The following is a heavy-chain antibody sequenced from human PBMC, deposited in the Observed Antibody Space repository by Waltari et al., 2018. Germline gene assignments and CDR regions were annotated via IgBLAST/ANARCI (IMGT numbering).Heavy chain of an antibody. Sequence: EVQLVESGGGSVQPGGSLRLSCAASGFTLSIYWMHWVRQAPGKGPVWVSGINSDGSSTSYADSVKGRFTISRDNAKNTLYLQMNSLRAEDTAVYYCARDGYSYGLGTFDIWGQGTMVTVSS. CDR1: GFTLSIYW. J-gene: IGHJ3*02. D-gene: IGHD5-18*01. CDR2: INSDGSST. CDR3: ARDGYSYGLGTFDI. V-gene: IGHV3-74*01.